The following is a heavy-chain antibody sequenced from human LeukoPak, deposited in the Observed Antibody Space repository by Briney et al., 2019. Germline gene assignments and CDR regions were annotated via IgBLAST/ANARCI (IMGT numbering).Heavy chain of an antibody. CDR3: ARWYYYETSGLYYGSFDN. Sequence: GGSLRLSCAASGFTFSSYGVSWVRQAPGKGLQWVSVIIGSGSSTYHADSVKGRFTISRDNSRNTLYLQMNSLRAEDTAVYYCARWYYYETSGLYYGSFDNWGQGTLVTVSS. CDR2: IIGSGSST. CDR1: GFTFSSYG. V-gene: IGHV3-23*01. D-gene: IGHD3-22*01. J-gene: IGHJ5*02.